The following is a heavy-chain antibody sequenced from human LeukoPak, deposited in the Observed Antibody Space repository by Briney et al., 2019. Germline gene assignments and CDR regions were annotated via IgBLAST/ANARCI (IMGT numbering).Heavy chain of an antibody. D-gene: IGHD6-13*01. Sequence: ASVKVSCKASGYTFTSYAMHWVRQAPGQRLEWMGWINAGNGNTKYSQKFQGRVTITRDTSASTAHMELSSLRSEDTAVYYCARDVRQQLVSYNWFDPWGQGTLVTVSS. CDR3: ARDVRQQLVSYNWFDP. CDR2: INAGNGNT. V-gene: IGHV1-3*01. CDR1: GYTFTSYA. J-gene: IGHJ5*02.